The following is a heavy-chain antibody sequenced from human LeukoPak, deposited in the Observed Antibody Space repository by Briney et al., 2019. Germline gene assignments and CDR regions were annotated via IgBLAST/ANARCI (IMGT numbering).Heavy chain of an antibody. D-gene: IGHD3-9*01. J-gene: IGHJ4*02. CDR2: IKSKTDGGTT. Sequence: PGGSLRLSCAASGFTFSNAWMSWVRQAPGKGLEWVGRIKSKTDGGTTDYAAPVKGRFTISRDDSKNTLYLQMNGLKTEDTAVYYCTTAVDSGYDILTGRLSAIDYWGQGTLVTVSS. CDR1: GFTFSNAW. V-gene: IGHV3-15*01. CDR3: TTAVDSGYDILTGRLSAIDY.